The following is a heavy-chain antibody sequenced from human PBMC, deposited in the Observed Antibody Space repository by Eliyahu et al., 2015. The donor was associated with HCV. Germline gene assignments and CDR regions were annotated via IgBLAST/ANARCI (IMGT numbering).Heavy chain of an antibody. CDR2: IYSGGDI. J-gene: IGHJ4*02. V-gene: IGHV3-53*02. CDR3: AGSPTTNY. CDR1: GYTVGNNX. Sequence: EVQLXETGGGLIQPGGSLXLSCAASGYTVGNNXXXWVRQAPGKGLEWVSVIYSGGDIRYADSVRGRFTISRDSSKNTLYLQMSSLRVEDTAMYYCAGSPTTNYWGQGTLVTVSS. D-gene: IGHD1-14*01.